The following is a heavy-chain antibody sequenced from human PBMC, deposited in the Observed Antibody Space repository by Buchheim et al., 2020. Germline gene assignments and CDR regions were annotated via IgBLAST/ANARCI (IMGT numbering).Heavy chain of an antibody. D-gene: IGHD3-3*01. Sequence: EVQLVESGGGLVQPGGSLRLSCAASGFTFSSYSMNWVRQAPGKGPEWVSYISSSSTIYYADSVKGRLTISRDNDKNSLYLQMNSLRSEDTAVYYCAKVLGIRFLEWSPWGQGTL. CDR2: ISSSSTI. CDR3: AKVLGIRFLEWSP. CDR1: GFTFSSYS. J-gene: IGHJ5*02. V-gene: IGHV3-48*01.